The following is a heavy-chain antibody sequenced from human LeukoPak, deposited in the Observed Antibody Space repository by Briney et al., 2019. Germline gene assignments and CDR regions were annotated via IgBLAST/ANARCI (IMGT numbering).Heavy chain of an antibody. J-gene: IGHJ4*02. CDR1: GGTFSSYA. V-gene: IGHV1-69*04. CDR2: IIPILGIA. Sequence: ASVKVSCKASGGTFSSYAISWVRQAPGQGLEWMGRIIPILGIANYAQKFQGRVTMTADKSTSTAYMELSSLRSEDTAVYYCARGAAAGTGLLDYWGQGTLVTVSS. CDR3: ARGAAAGTGLLDY. D-gene: IGHD6-13*01.